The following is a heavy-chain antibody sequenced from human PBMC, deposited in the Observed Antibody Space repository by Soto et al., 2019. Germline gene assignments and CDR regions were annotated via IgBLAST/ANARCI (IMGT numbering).Heavy chain of an antibody. CDR1: GGSISSGGYY. V-gene: IGHV4-31*03. Sequence: PSETLSLTCTVSGGSISSGGYYWSWIRQHPGKGLEWIGYIYYSGSTYYNPSLKSRVTISVDTSKNQFSLKLSSVTAADTAVYYCARAMVCSGGSCHSPYYYYGMDVWGQGTTVTVSS. D-gene: IGHD2-15*01. J-gene: IGHJ6*02. CDR3: ARAMVCSGGSCHSPYYYYGMDV. CDR2: IYYSGST.